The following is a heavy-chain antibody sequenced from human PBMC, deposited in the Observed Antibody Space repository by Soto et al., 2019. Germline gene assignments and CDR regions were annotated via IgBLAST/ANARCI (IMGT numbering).Heavy chain of an antibody. V-gene: IGHV4-31*03. Sequence: PSETLSLTCTVSGGSISGSGYYWNWIRQHPGKGLEWIGYIYYGGGTYYNPSLRSRVIISVDTSKNQFSLRLSSVTASDTAVYYCAYGSGSPYYFHFWGQGTRFTVSS. CDR3: AYGSGSPYYFHF. CDR2: IYYGGGT. CDR1: GGSISGSGYY. J-gene: IGHJ4*02. D-gene: IGHD3-10*01.